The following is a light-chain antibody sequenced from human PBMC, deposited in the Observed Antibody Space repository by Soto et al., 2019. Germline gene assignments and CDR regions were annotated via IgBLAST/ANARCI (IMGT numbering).Light chain of an antibody. J-gene: IGKJ2*01. CDR3: QQYGSSYT. V-gene: IGKV3-20*01. CDR1: QSVSSSY. Sequence: EIVLTQSPGTLSLSPGERATLSCRASQSVSSSYLAWYQQKPGQAPRLLIYGASGRATGIPDRFSGSGSGTDFTLTISRLEPVDFAVYYCQQYGSSYTFGQGTKLEIK. CDR2: GAS.